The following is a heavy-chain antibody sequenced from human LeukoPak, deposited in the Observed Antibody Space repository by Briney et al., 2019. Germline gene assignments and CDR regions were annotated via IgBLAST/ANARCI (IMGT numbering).Heavy chain of an antibody. CDR1: GSTFNDYG. CDR3: AKNFGGGDRSVPFY. D-gene: IGHD3-22*01. J-gene: IGHJ4*02. Sequence: RPGGSLRLSCAAPGSTFNDYGMSWVRHAPRKGMGWVSGIDWIGGSTPYADCVGRVFPVSIEKAQSTLYLPMKTLRAGETPLYYCAKNFGGGDRSVPFYWGQGTLVTVSS. CDR2: IDWIGGST. V-gene: IGHV3-20*04.